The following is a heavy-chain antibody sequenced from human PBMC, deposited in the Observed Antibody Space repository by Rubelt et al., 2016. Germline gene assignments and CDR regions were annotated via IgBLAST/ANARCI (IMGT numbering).Heavy chain of an antibody. CDR3: AREAYSGRYPLIDY. D-gene: IGHD1-26*01. CDR2: ISAYNGNT. V-gene: IGHV1-18*01. CDR1: GYTFTTYG. J-gene: IGHJ4*02. Sequence: QVPLVQSGAEVKKPGASVKVSCKASGYTFTTYGINWVRQAPGQGLEWMGWISAYNGNTNHAQKLQGGVTMTTDTSTSTAYMELRSLRSDDTAVDYCAREAYSGRYPLIDYWGQGTLVTVSS.